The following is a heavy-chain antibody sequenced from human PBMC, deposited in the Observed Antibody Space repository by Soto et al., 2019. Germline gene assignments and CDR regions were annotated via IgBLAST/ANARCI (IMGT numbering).Heavy chain of an antibody. D-gene: IGHD5-12*01. Sequence: GGSLRLSCAASGFTFSSYAMSWVRQAPGKGLEWVSAISGSGGSTYYADSVKGRFTISRDNSKNTLYLQMNSLRAEDTAVYYCAKDQIGKVATSLDFDYWGQGTLVTVSS. J-gene: IGHJ4*02. V-gene: IGHV3-23*01. CDR1: GFTFSSYA. CDR3: AKDQIGKVATSLDFDY. CDR2: ISGSGGST.